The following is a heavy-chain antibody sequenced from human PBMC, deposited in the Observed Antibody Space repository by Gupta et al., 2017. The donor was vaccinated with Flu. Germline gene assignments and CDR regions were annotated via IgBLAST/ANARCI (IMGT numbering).Heavy chain of an antibody. V-gene: IGHV3-23*01. CDR3: AKEKDSSGWYIDH. Sequence: RQAPGEGVEGVSVIGGIGGSACYADSVKRRFTISIDNSKNTLYLQMNSLRAEDTAVYYCAKEKDSSGWYIDHWGQGTLVTVSS. J-gene: IGHJ4*02. D-gene: IGHD6-19*01. CDR2: IGGIGGSA.